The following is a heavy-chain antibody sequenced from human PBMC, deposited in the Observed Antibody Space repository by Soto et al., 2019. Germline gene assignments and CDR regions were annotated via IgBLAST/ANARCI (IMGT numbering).Heavy chain of an antibody. CDR2: ISGSGGST. V-gene: IGHV3-23*01. D-gene: IGHD3-9*01. CDR1: GFTFSSYA. J-gene: IGHJ5*02. Sequence: GGSLRLSCAASGFTFSSYAMSWVRQAPGKGLEWVSAISGSGGSTYYADSVKGRFTISRDNSKNTLHLQMNSLRPEDTAVYYCVKVSTFYDILTGYYSTNCFDPWGKGTLVTVSS. CDR3: VKVSTFYDILTGYYSTNCFDP.